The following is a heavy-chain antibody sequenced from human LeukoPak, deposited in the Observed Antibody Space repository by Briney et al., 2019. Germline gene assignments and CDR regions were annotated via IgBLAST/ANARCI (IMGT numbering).Heavy chain of an antibody. CDR1: GGSFSGYY. V-gene: IGHV4-59*01. J-gene: IGHJ4*02. CDR3: ARVRSVDYDSSGYYSRPEEGFDY. CDR2: IYYSGST. Sequence: SETLSLTCAVYGGSFSGYYWSWIRQPPGKGLEWIGYIYYSGSTNYNPSLKSRVTISVDTSKNQFSLKLSSVTAADTAVYYCARVRSVDYDSSGYYSRPEEGFDYWGQGTLVTVSP. D-gene: IGHD3-22*01.